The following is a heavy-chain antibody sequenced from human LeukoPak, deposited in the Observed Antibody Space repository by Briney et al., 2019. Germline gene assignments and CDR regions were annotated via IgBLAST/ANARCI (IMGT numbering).Heavy chain of an antibody. CDR1: GFTVSSNY. CDR3: ARDDTYFYDSSGHGFDF. Sequence: PGGSLRLSCAASGFTVSSNYMSWVRQAPGKGLEWIGSIYYSGSTYYNPSLKSRVTISVDTSKNQFSLKLSSVTAADTALYFCARDDTYFYDSSGHGFDFWGQGTLVTVSS. V-gene: IGHV4-39*07. D-gene: IGHD3-22*01. CDR2: IYYSGST. J-gene: IGHJ4*02.